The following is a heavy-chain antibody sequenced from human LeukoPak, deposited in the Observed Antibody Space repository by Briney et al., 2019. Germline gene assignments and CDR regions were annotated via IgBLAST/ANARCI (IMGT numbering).Heavy chain of an antibody. CDR1: GGSISSYY. J-gene: IGHJ3*02. CDR2: IYYSGST. Sequence: SETLSLTCTVSGGSISSYYWSWIRQPPGKGLEWIGYIYYSGSTNYNPSLKSRVTISVDTSKNQFSLKLSSVTAADTAVYYCARERGYSSRDGLVRGAFDIWGQGTMVTVSS. D-gene: IGHD6-13*01. CDR3: ARERGYSSRDGLVRGAFDI. V-gene: IGHV4-59*01.